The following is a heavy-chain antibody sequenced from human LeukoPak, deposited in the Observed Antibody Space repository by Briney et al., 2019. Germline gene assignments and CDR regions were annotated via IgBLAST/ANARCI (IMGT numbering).Heavy chain of an antibody. D-gene: IGHD2-2*01. CDR3: ARHHLIVPAPFDY. CDR2: IYYSGST. V-gene: IGHV4-59*08. J-gene: IGHJ4*02. Sequence: SETLSLTCTVSGGSISSYYWSWIRQPPGKGLEWIGYIYYSGSTNYNPSLKSRVTISVDTSKNQFSLKLSSVTAADTAVHYCARHHLIVPAPFDYWGQGTLVTVSS. CDR1: GGSISSYY.